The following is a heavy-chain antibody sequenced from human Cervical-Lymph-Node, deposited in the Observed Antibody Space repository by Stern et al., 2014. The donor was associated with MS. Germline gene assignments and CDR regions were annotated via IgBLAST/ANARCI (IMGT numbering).Heavy chain of an antibody. CDR3: ARHRQQTLYGMDV. V-gene: IGHV5-51*01. J-gene: IGHJ6*02. CDR2: IYPGDSDT. CDR1: GYSFTNYW. Sequence: VQLVESGAEVKKPGESLKISCKGSGYSFTNYWIGWVGQMPGKGLEWMGLIYPGDSDTRYSPSFQGRVTISADKSISTAYLQWSSLKASDTAMYYCARHRQQTLYGMDVWGQGTTVTVSS. D-gene: IGHD6-13*01.